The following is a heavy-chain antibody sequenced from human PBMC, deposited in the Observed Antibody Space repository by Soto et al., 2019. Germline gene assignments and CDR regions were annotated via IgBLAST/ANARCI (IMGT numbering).Heavy chain of an antibody. CDR1: GGSISTNW. J-gene: IGHJ4*01. V-gene: IGHV4-4*02. D-gene: IGHD3-16*01. CDR2: IYHSGAT. Sequence: SETLSLTCAVSGGSISTNWWSWVRQPPGKGLEWIGEIYHSGATNYNPSLKNRVTMSVDKSQNHLSLNLNSVTAADTAVHYCARNRAVSGTGGFAFWAHGTLVTVSS. CDR3: ARNRAVSGTGGFAF.